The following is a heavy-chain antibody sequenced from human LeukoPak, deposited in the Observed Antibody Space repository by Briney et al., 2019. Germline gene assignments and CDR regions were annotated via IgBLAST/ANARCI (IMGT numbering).Heavy chain of an antibody. J-gene: IGHJ4*02. D-gene: IGHD6-13*01. V-gene: IGHV3-23*01. CDR2: ISGSGGDT. Sequence: PGGSLRLSCAASGFTFTTYAMTWVRRAPGKGLEYVSGISGSGGDTYYADSVKGRFTISRDNSKNTLSLQMDSLRVEDTAVYYCAKVAPLGSSWYGFNYWGQGTLVTVSS. CDR3: AKVAPLGSSWYGFNY. CDR1: GFTFTTYA.